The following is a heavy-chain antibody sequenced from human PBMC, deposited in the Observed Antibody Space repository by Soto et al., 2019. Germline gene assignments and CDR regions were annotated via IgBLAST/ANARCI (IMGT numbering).Heavy chain of an antibody. J-gene: IGHJ4*02. CDR2: ITGNGDTT. CDR3: AKIDGYLDY. D-gene: IGHD3-22*01. CDR1: GFTFINTG. V-gene: IGHV3-23*01. Sequence: EVQVLQSGGGLVPPGGSLRLSCAGSGFTFINTGMSWVRQAPGQGLEWVSAITGNGDTTYYADSVKGRFTISRDTSKSTLHLQMNSLRAEDTAVYYCAKIDGYLDYWGQGTLVTVSS.